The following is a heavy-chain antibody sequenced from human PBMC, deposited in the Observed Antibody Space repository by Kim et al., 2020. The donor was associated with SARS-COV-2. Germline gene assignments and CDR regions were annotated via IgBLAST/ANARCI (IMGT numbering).Heavy chain of an antibody. CDR3: ARHWGPYYYHGMDV. V-gene: IGHV4-39*01. Sequence: SETLSLTCTVSGGSISSSSYYWGWIRQPPGKGLEWIGSVDYSGSTSYNPSLKSRINIFVDMSKNQFSLKVTSVSAADTAVYYCARHWGPYYYHGMDVWGQGTTGTVFS. CDR1: GGSISSSSYY. D-gene: IGHD3-16*01. J-gene: IGHJ6*02. CDR2: VDYSGST.